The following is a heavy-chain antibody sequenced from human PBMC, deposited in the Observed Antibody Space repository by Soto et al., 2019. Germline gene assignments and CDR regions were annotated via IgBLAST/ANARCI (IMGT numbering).Heavy chain of an antibody. D-gene: IGHD3-3*01. CDR3: ARDRDLLFSKELDY. Sequence: QVQLVQSGAEVKKPGASVKVSCKASGYTFSSYAISWVRQAPGQGLEWMGGIIPIFGTANYAQKFQGRVTITADESTSTAYMELSSLRSEDTAVYYCARDRDLLFSKELDYWGQGTLVTVSS. CDR1: GYTFSSYA. J-gene: IGHJ4*02. V-gene: IGHV1-69*13. CDR2: IIPIFGTA.